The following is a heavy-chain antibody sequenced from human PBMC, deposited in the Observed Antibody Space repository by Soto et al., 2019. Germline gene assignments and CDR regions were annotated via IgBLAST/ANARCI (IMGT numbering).Heavy chain of an antibody. J-gene: IGHJ2*01. CDR1: GFPFRSFW. D-gene: IGHD6-25*01. CDR3: ARDAAPGYFDL. CDR2: ITNDGSAT. V-gene: IGHV3-74*01. Sequence: GGSLXLSCAASGFPFRSFWMHWVRQAPGKGLMWVSRITNDGSATDYADSVRGRFTISRDNAENMLYLQLNNLRADDTAVYYCARDAAPGYFDLWGRGTLVTVSS.